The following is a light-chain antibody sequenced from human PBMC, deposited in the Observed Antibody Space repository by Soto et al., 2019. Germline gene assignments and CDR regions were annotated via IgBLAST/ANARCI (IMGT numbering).Light chain of an antibody. J-gene: IGKJ4*01. Sequence: DIQMTQSPSTLSASIGDRVTITCRASQSISSWLAWYQQKPGKAPSLLIYMASTLEGGVPSRFSGSGSGTEFTLTISSLQPDDSATYYCQQYNSYSPLTFGRGTKVEIK. CDR1: QSISSW. CDR2: MAS. V-gene: IGKV1-5*03. CDR3: QQYNSYSPLT.